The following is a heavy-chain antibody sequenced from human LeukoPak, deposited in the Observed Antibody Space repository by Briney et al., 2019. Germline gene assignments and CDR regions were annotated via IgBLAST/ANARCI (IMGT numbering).Heavy chain of an antibody. D-gene: IGHD2/OR15-2a*01. J-gene: IGHJ4*02. CDR3: VSFYETY. CDR1: GFTLSSDW. CDR2: INSDGSWT. V-gene: IGHV3-74*01. Sequence: GGSLRLSCVVSGFTLSSDWMSWVRHAPGKGLVWVSHINSDGSWTSYADSVKGRFTISKDNAKNTVYLQMNSLRAEDTAVYYCVSFYETYWGRGTLVTVSS.